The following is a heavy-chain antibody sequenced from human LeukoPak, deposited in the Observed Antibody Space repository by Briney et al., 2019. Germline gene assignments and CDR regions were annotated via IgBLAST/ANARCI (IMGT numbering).Heavy chain of an antibody. CDR1: GGSFSGYY. CDR2: INHSGST. V-gene: IGHV4-34*01. J-gene: IGHJ4*02. D-gene: IGHD2-2*01. Sequence: SETLSLTCAVYGGSFSGYYWSWIRQPPGKGLEWIGEINHSGSTNYNPSLKSRVTISVDTSKNQFSLKLSSVTAADTAVYYCARHYVSAAALGYWGQGTLVTVSS. CDR3: ARHYVSAAALGY.